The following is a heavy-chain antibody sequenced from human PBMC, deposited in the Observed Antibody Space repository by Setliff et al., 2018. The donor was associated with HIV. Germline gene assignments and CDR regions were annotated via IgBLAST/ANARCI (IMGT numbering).Heavy chain of an antibody. CDR2: IYYSGST. Sequence: PSETLSLTCTVSGGSISSHYWSWIRQPPGKGLEWIGYIYYSGSTNYNPSLKSRVTISVDTSNNKFSLRLTSVTAADTALYYCARGAPYGSGRHRWNSWGQGTLVTVSS. CDR3: ARGAPYGSGRHRWNS. J-gene: IGHJ4*02. V-gene: IGHV4-59*11. D-gene: IGHD3-10*01. CDR1: GGSISSHY.